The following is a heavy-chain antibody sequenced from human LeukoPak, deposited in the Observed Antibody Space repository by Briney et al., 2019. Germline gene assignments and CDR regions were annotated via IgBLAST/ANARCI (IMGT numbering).Heavy chain of an antibody. V-gene: IGHV3-7*01. J-gene: IGHJ4*02. D-gene: IGHD4/OR15-4a*01. CDR1: GFTFSSYW. CDR2: IKEDGSEK. Sequence: HPGGSLRLSCAASGFTFSSYWMSWVRQAPGKGLEWVANIKEDGSEKDYVDSVKGRFTISRDNAKNSLYLQMNSLRAEDTAVYYCARRAGAYSHPYDYWGQGTLVTVSS. CDR3: ARRAGAYSHPYDY.